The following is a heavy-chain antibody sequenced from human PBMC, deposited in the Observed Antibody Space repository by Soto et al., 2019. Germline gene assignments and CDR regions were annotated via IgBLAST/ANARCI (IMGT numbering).Heavy chain of an antibody. J-gene: IGHJ4*02. D-gene: IGHD6-13*01. CDR2: ISYDGSNK. CDR1: GFTFSSYA. CDR3: ARKEQQLVKLDY. V-gene: IGHV3-30-3*01. Sequence: QPGGSLRLSSAASGFTFSSYAMHWVRQAPGKGLEWVAVISYDGSNKYYAVSVKGRFTISRDNSKNTLYLQMNSLRAEDTAVYYCARKEQQLVKLDYWGQGTLVTVSS.